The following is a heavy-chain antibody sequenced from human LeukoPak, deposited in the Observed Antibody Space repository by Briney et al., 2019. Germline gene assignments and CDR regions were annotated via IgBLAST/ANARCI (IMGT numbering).Heavy chain of an antibody. CDR2: IRHDASEK. V-gene: IGHV3-7*01. D-gene: IGHD2/OR15-2a*01. CDR3: ARGGERTSTSYLPY. J-gene: IGHJ4*02. CDR1: GFRFSDYW. Sequence: GGSLRLSCVASGFRFSDYWMTWGRQAPGKGLEWVASIRHDASEKFYVDSVQGRFTISRDNSNNLLYLQMNSLRAEDAAVYFCARGGERTSTSYLPYWGQGTLVTVSS.